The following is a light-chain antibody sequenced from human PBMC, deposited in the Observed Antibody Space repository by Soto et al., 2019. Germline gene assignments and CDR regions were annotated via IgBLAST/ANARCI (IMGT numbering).Light chain of an antibody. CDR3: QQLSRYPLT. V-gene: IGKV1-9*01. Sequence: DIQLTQSPSVLSASVGDTVTITCRASQALSNYLAWYQQKPGKAPDLLIYSASTLQSGVPSRFRGSGSETEFSLTIRALQHEDFATYCCQQLSRYPLTFGGGTKADIK. CDR2: SAS. J-gene: IGKJ4*01. CDR1: QALSNY.